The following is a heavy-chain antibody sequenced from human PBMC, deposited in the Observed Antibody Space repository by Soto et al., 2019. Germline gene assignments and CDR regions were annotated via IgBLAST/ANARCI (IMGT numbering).Heavy chain of an antibody. Sequence: GGSLRLSCAASGFTFSSFGMHWVRQAPDKGLEWVALISYDGSNTDYAGSVKGRFTISRDNSKNTLYLQMNSLRAEDTAVYYCAKDALVATSPRRYFYYGMDVWGQGTTVTVSS. D-gene: IGHD5-12*01. CDR2: ISYDGSNT. J-gene: IGHJ6*02. CDR1: GFTFSSFG. CDR3: AKDALVATSPRRYFYYGMDV. V-gene: IGHV3-30*18.